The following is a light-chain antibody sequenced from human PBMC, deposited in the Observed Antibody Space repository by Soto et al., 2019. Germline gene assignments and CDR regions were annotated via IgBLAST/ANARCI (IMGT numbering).Light chain of an antibody. CDR1: SSDVGGYNY. J-gene: IGLJ1*01. V-gene: IGLV2-14*03. CDR3: SSYTTTNTRQIV. Sequence: QSVLTPPAPLSGASGQSITISRTGTSSDVGGYNYVSWYQHHPGKAPKLIIYDVTNRPSGVSNPFSGSKSGNTASLTISGLQPEDEADYSCSSYTTTNTRQIVFGTGTKVTVL. CDR2: DVT.